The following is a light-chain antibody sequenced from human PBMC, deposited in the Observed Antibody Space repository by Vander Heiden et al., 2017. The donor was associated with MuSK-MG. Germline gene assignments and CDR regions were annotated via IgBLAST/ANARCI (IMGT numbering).Light chain of an antibody. V-gene: IGLV2-23*02. CDR1: SSDVGNYNL. CDR3: CSYAGSNIWV. J-gene: IGLJ3*02. Sequence: QSALTQPASVSGSPGQSITISCTGTSSDVGNYNLVSCYQHTPGKAHKLMIYKVTKRPAGAANRFSGSKSGNTASLTISGLQAEDEADYYCCSYAGSNIWVFGGGTKLTVL. CDR2: KVT.